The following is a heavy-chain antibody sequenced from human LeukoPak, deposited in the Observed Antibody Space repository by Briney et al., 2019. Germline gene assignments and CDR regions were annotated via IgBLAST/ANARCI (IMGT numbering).Heavy chain of an antibody. D-gene: IGHD1-1*01. V-gene: IGHV3-30-3*01. CDR3: ASLGTFDY. J-gene: IGHJ4*02. CDR1: GFTFSSYA. CDR2: ISYDGSNK. Sequence: HPGRSLRLSCAASGFTFSSYAMHWVRQAPGKGLEWVAVISYDGSNKYYADSVKGRFTISRDNSKNTLHLQMNSLRAEDTAVYYCASLGTFDYWGQGTLVTVSS.